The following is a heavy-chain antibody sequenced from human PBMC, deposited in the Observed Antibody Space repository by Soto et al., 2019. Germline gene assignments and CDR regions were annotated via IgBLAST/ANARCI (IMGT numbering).Heavy chain of an antibody. CDR2: ISYDGSSK. CDR1: GFTFSSYG. J-gene: IGHJ4*02. CDR3: AKPRVDTAMVLDY. D-gene: IGHD5-18*01. V-gene: IGHV3-30*18. Sequence: QVQLVESGGGVVQPGRSLRLSCAASGFTFSSYGMHWVRQAPGKGLEWVAVISYDGSSKYYADSVKGRFTISRDNSKNTLYLQMNSLRAEDTAVYYCAKPRVDTAMVLDYWGQGTLVTVSS.